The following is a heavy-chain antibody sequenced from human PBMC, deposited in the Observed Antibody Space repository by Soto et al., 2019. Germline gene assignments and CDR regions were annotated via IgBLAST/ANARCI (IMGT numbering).Heavy chain of an antibody. J-gene: IGHJ4*02. V-gene: IGHV4-30-4*08. CDR1: GFTFSNYA. CDR2: IYYSGST. D-gene: IGHD6-6*01. CDR3: ARSSEGDYVDY. Sequence: TCAASGFTFSNYAMSGVRQAPGKGLEWIGYIYYSGSTYYNPSLKSRVTISVDTSKNQFSLKLSSVTAADTAVYYCARSSEGDYVDYWGQGTLVTVSS.